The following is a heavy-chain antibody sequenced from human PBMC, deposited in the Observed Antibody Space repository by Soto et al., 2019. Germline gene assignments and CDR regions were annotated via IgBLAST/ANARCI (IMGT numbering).Heavy chain of an antibody. J-gene: IGHJ4*02. CDR1: GCTFDDHG. CDR2: ISWNSGSI. Sequence: EVDLVESGGGLAQPGRSLRLSCVASGCTFDDHGMHWVRQIPGRGLEWVSGISWNSGSIGYAESVKGRFTIFRDNAKNSLYLEMNSLRQEDTALYYCVRDTSSGWHLKDHWGQGVQVSVSS. CDR3: VRDTSSGWHLKDH. D-gene: IGHD3-9*01. V-gene: IGHV3-9*01.